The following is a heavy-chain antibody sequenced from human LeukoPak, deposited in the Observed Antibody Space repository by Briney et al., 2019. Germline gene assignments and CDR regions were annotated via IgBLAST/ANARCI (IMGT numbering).Heavy chain of an antibody. V-gene: IGHV5-51*01. CDR1: GYNFTSYW. CDR3: ARRPWAAAGTGFDY. Sequence: GXSLQISCQGSGYNFTSYWIGWGRQLPGKGLEWMEIIYPGDSDTRYSPSFQGQVTISADKSISTAYLQWSSLKASDTAMYYCARRPWAAAGTGFDYWGQGTLVTVSS. D-gene: IGHD6-13*01. CDR2: IYPGDSDT. J-gene: IGHJ4*02.